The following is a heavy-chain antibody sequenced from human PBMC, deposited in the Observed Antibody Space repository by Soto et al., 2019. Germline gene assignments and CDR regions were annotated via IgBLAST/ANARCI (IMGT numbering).Heavy chain of an antibody. CDR1: GFTFSGYS. J-gene: IGHJ4*02. CDR2: ISSSSSYI. CDR3: ARVRYYYDSSGYYLDY. D-gene: IGHD3-22*01. Sequence: GGSLRLSCAASGFTFSGYSMNWVRQAPGKGLEWVSSISSSSSYIYYADSVKGRFTISRDNAKNSLYLQMNSLRAEDTAVYYCARVRYYYDSSGYYLDYWGQGTLVTVSS. V-gene: IGHV3-21*01.